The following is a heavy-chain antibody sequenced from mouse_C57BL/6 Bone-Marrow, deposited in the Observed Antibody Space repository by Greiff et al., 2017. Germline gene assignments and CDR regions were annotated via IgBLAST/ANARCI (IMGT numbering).Heavy chain of an antibody. V-gene: IGHV1-76*01. J-gene: IGHJ2*01. Sequence: LQESGAELVRPGASVKLSCKASGYTFTDYYINWVKQRPGQGLEWIARIYPGSGNTYYNEKFKGKATLTAEKSSSTAYMQLSSLTSEDSAVYFCARYGTTVVEGGFDYWGQGTTLTVSS. CDR2: IYPGSGNT. D-gene: IGHD1-1*01. CDR1: GYTFTDYY. CDR3: ARYGTTVVEGGFDY.